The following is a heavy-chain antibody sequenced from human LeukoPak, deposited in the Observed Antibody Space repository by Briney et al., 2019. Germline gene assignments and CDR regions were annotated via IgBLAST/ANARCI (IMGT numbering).Heavy chain of an antibody. D-gene: IGHD4-23*01. Sequence: ASVKVSCKASGGTFSSYAISWVRQAPGQGLEWMGGIIPIFGTANYAQKFQGRVTITADESTSTAYMELSSLRSEDTAVYYCAGGTVVKARLYYYYYMDVWGKGTTVTVSS. CDR1: GGTFSSYA. CDR3: AGGTVVKARLYYYYYMDV. CDR2: IIPIFGTA. V-gene: IGHV1-69*13. J-gene: IGHJ6*03.